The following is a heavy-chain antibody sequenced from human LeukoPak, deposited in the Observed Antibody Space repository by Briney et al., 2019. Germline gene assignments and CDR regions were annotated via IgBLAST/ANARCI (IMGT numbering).Heavy chain of an antibody. CDR2: ITADGTNA. V-gene: IGHV3-74*01. J-gene: IGHJ4*02. CDR1: GFSFSSFL. D-gene: IGHD3-10*01. CDR3: VRDGGSGTPFDY. Sequence: GGSLRLSCAASGFSFSSFLIHWVRQDPGKGLLWVSRITADGTNAKYADSVRGRFTISRDNAKNTVYLQMNSLRAEDTALYYCVRDGGSGTPFDYWGQGTLVTVSS.